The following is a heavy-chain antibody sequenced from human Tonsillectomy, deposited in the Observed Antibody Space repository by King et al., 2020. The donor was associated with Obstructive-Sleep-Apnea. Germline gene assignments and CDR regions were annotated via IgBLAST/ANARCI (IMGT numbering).Heavy chain of an antibody. Sequence: VQLVESGGGLVKPGGSLRLSCAASGFTFSSYSMNWVRQAPGKGLAWVSSISRSSSYIYYAASVKGRFTISRDNAKNSLYLQMNSLRAEDTAVYFCASDAGDCSSTNCYVGFDYWGQGTLVTVSS. CDR3: ASDAGDCSSTNCYVGFDY. CDR1: GFTFSSYS. V-gene: IGHV3-21*01. D-gene: IGHD2-2*01. J-gene: IGHJ4*02. CDR2: ISRSSSYI.